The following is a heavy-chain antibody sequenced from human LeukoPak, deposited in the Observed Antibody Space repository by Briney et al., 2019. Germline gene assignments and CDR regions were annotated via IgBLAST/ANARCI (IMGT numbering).Heavy chain of an antibody. V-gene: IGHV3-7*01. Sequence: GGSLRLSCAASGFTFSSYWMSWVRQAPGKGLEWVANIKQDGNEKYCVDSVKGRFTISRDNTKNSLYLQMNSLRAEDTAVYYCASRGIAVADPSDAFDIWGQGTMVTVSS. D-gene: IGHD6-19*01. J-gene: IGHJ3*02. CDR2: IKQDGNEK. CDR1: GFTFSSYW. CDR3: ASRGIAVADPSDAFDI.